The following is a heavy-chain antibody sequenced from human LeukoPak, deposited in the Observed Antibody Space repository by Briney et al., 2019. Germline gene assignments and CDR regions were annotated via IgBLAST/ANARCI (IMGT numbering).Heavy chain of an antibody. J-gene: IGHJ6*03. CDR2: ITSSSSYI. V-gene: IGHV3-21*06. D-gene: IGHD1-26*01. CDR3: ARDPYSGNYGAYYYYYMDV. CDR1: GFTFTSYN. Sequence: GGSLRLSCAASGFTFTSYNMNWVRQAPGKGLEWVSSITSSSSYIYYADSVKGRFTISRDNAKNSLYLQMDSLRVEDMAVYYCARDPYSGNYGAYYYYYMDVWGKGTTVTISS.